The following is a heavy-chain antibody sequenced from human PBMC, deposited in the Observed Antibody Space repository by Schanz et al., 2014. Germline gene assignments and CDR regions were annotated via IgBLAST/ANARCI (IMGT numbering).Heavy chain of an antibody. V-gene: IGHV3-15*01. CDR3: TDGSAR. CDR1: GFTFNDYA. J-gene: IGHJ4*02. D-gene: IGHD3-22*01. CDR2: FKSNVDGGTT. Sequence: VQLVESGGGVVQPGRSLKLSCAASGFTFNDYAMHWVRQAPGKGLEWVGRFKSNVDGGTTDYAAPVKGRFTISRDDSKNTLSLQMNSLKTEDTAVYCCTDGSARWGQGTLVTVSS.